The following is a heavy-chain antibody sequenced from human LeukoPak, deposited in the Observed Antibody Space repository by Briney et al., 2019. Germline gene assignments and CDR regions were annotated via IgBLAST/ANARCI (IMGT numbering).Heavy chain of an antibody. CDR2: INPSGGST. V-gene: IGHV1-46*01. J-gene: IGHJ3*02. D-gene: IGHD2-21*01. CDR1: GYTFTSYY. CDR3: ARWGAGGEGIVDAFDI. Sequence: ASVKVSCKASGYTFTSYYMHWVRQAPGQGLEWMEIINPSGGSTSYAQKFQGRVTMTRDVSTSTVYMELGSLRSEDTAVYYCARWGAGGEGIVDAFDIWGQGTMVTVSS.